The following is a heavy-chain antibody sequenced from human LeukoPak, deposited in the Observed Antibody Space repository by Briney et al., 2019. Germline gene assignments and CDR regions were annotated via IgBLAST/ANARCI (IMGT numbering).Heavy chain of an antibody. CDR3: AGAWFGESPFGY. CDR1: GFSVNNNY. V-gene: IGHV3-53*01. J-gene: IGHJ4*02. D-gene: IGHD3-10*01. Sequence: GGSLRLSCAASGFSVNNNYMSWVRQAPGKGLEWVSVIYDGGGTFYADSVKGRFTISRDNSKNTLYLQMNSLRADDTAVYYCAGAWFGESPFGYWGQGTLVTVSS. CDR2: IYDGGGT.